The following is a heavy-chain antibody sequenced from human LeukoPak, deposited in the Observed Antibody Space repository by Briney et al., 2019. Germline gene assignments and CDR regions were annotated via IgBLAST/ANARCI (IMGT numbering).Heavy chain of an antibody. Sequence: ASVTVSCKASGYTFTSYGISWVRQAPGQGLEWMGWISAYNGNTNYAQKLQGRVTMTTDTSTSTAYMELRSLRSDDTAVYYCARVPPYSSGWYLGREHFDYWGQGTLVTVSS. D-gene: IGHD6-19*01. J-gene: IGHJ4*02. CDR1: GYTFTSYG. CDR2: ISAYNGNT. CDR3: ARVPPYSSGWYLGREHFDY. V-gene: IGHV1-18*01.